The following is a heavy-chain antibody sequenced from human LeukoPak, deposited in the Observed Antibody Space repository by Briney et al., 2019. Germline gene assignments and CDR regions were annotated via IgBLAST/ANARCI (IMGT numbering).Heavy chain of an antibody. J-gene: IGHJ3*02. CDR3: ARGNTALGMEYAFDI. V-gene: IGHV3-66*01. CDR1: GFTVSSNY. D-gene: IGHD5-18*01. CDR2: IYSGGST. Sequence: HPGGSLRLSCAASGFTVSSNYMSWVRQAPGKGLEWVSVIYSGGSTYYADSVKGRFTISRDNSKNTLYLQMNSLRAEDTAVYYCARGNTALGMEYAFDIWGQGTMVTVSS.